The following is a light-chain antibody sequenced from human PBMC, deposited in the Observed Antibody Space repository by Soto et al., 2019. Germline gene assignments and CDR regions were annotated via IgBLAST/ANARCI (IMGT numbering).Light chain of an antibody. CDR1: QSVNHY. V-gene: IGKV3-11*01. Sequence: EIVLTQSPATLSLSPGERATLSCRASQSVNHYLAWYQQKPGQAPRLLIYGASNRATGIPVRFSGSGSGTDFTLTISSLEPEDFAVYYCQHRGRWPRTFGQGTKLEIK. J-gene: IGKJ2*01. CDR3: QHRGRWPRT. CDR2: GAS.